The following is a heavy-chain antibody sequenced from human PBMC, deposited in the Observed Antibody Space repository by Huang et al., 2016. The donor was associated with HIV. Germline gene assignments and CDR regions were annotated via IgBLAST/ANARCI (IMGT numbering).Heavy chain of an antibody. CDR2: IYPDDSDT. D-gene: IGHD5-18*01. CDR3: ARLDTARNYYYYGLDV. V-gene: IGHV5-51*01. Sequence: EQLVQSGAEVKKPGESLKISCEGSGYSFAKYWLGWVRQMPGKGLGWIGFIYPDDSDTRYSPSFQGQVSISADKSISTAYLQWSSLKASDTAMYYCARLDTARNYYYYGLDVWGQGTSVIVSS. J-gene: IGHJ6*02. CDR1: GYSFAKYW.